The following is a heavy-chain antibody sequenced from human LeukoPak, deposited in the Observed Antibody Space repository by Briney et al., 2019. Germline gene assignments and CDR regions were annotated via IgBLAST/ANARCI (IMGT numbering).Heavy chain of an antibody. CDR1: GFTVSSNY. Sequence: GGSLRLSCAASGFTVSSNYMSWVRQAPGKGLEWVSVIYSGGSTYYADSVKGRFTISRDNSKNTLYLQMNSLRAEDTAVYYCARDARGYSYGLVYLDYWGQGTLVTVSS. CDR2: IYSGGST. J-gene: IGHJ4*02. V-gene: IGHV3-66*01. D-gene: IGHD5-18*01. CDR3: ARDARGYSYGLVYLDY.